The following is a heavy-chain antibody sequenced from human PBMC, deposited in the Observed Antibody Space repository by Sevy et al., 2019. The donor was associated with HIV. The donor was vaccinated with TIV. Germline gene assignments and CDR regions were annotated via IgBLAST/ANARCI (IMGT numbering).Heavy chain of an antibody. D-gene: IGHD2-15*01. CDR1: GFTFSSYS. CDR2: ISSSSSYI. V-gene: IGHV3-21*01. J-gene: IGHJ5*02. CDR3: ARDQRQDIVVVVAATNWFDP. Sequence: GGSLRLSCAASGFTFSSYSMNWVRQAPGKGLEWVSSISSSSSYIYYADSVKGRFTISRDNAKNTLYLQMNSLRDEETAVYYCARDQRQDIVVVVAATNWFDPWGQGTLVTVSS.